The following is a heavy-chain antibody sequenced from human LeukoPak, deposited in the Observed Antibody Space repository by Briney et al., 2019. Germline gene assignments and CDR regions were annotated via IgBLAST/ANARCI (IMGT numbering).Heavy chain of an antibody. Sequence: PGGSLRLSCAASGFTFSTYGMHWVRQAPGKGLEWVSSISSSSSYIYYADSVKGRFTISRDNAKNSLYLQMNSLRAEDTAVYYCAQGGSAAAGADFDYWGQGTLVTVSS. CDR1: GFTFSTYG. D-gene: IGHD6-13*01. V-gene: IGHV3-21*01. J-gene: IGHJ4*02. CDR2: ISSSSSYI. CDR3: AQGGSAAAGADFDY.